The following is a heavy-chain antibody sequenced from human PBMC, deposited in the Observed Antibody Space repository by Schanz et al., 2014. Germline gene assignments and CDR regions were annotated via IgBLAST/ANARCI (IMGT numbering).Heavy chain of an antibody. CDR2: IRADGRMT. J-gene: IGHJ4*02. D-gene: IGHD4-4*01. V-gene: IGHV3-74*01. CDR3: AGGKTTGLAY. CDR1: GLTLSDYW. Sequence: EVQLVESGGGLVQPGGSLRLSCAASGLTLSDYWMHWVRQAPGKGPEWISHIRADGRMTNYAASVEGRFTISRDVAKNTLYLQMFXXXXEDMGVYYCAGGKTTGLAYWGQGT.